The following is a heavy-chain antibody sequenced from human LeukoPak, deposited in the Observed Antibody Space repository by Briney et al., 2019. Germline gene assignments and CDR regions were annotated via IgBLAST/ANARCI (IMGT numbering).Heavy chain of an antibody. CDR3: TRGAGSTTSNDAFDI. J-gene: IGHJ3*02. CDR1: GGSFSGYY. D-gene: IGHD1-1*01. CDR2: INHSGST. V-gene: IGHV4-34*01. Sequence: PSETLSLTCAVYGGSFSGYYWSWIRQPPGKGLEWIGEINHSGSTNYNASLKSRVTISVDTSKNQFSLKVSSVTAADTAVYYCTRGAGSTTSNDAFDIWGQGTMVTVSS.